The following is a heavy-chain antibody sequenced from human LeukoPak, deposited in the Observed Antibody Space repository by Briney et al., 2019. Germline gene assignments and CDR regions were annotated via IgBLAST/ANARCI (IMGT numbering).Heavy chain of an antibody. Sequence: PGRSLRLSCAASGFTFNNYGMHWVRQAPGKGLEWVAVIWNDGSNKYYADSVKGRFTISRDNSKNTLYLQMNSLRAEDTAVYYCARVPAFDTSGYYGDYWGQGTLVTVSS. J-gene: IGHJ4*02. CDR3: ARVPAFDTSGYYGDY. CDR1: GFTFNNYG. V-gene: IGHV3-33*01. D-gene: IGHD3-22*01. CDR2: IWNDGSNK.